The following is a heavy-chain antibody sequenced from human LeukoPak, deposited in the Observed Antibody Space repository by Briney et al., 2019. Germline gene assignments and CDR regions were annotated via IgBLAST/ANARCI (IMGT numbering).Heavy chain of an antibody. J-gene: IGHJ4*02. D-gene: IGHD1-26*01. CDR1: GGSIGGYY. Sequence: SDTLSLTCTVSGGSIGGYYWTWIRQPPGKGLVWIGNIYYSGSTNYSPSLKSRVTISVDTSKNKCSLKLSSVTAADTAVYYCARVRSPLTVDYWGQGTLVSVSS. V-gene: IGHV4-59*07. CDR3: ARVRSPLTVDY. CDR2: IYYSGST.